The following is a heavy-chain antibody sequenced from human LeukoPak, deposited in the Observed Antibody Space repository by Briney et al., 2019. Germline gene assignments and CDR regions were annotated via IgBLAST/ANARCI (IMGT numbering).Heavy chain of an antibody. CDR3: ARERIAARVDAFDI. J-gene: IGHJ3*02. D-gene: IGHD6-6*01. CDR2: IWYDGSNK. V-gene: IGHV3-33*01. Sequence: PGGFLRLSCAAPGFTFSSYGMHWVRQARGKGLEWVAVIWYDGSNKHYADSVKGRFTISRDNSKNTLYLQMNSLRAEDTAVYYCARERIAARVDAFDIWGQGTMVTVSS. CDR1: GFTFSSYG.